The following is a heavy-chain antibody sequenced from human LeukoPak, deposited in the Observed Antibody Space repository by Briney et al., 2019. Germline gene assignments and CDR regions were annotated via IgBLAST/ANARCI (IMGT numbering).Heavy chain of an antibody. V-gene: IGHV1-46*01. CDR3: ARKGASDY. J-gene: IGHJ4*02. Sequence: ASVKVSCKASGYTFTSYGISWVRQAPGQGLEWMGIINPSGGSTSYAQKFQGRVTMTRDMSTSTAYMELSSLRSEDTAVYYCARKGASDYWGQGTLVTVSS. CDR1: GYTFTSYG. CDR2: INPSGGST.